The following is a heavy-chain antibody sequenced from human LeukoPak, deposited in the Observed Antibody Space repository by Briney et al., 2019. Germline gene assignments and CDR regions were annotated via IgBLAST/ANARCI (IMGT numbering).Heavy chain of an antibody. CDR2: INAGNGNT. D-gene: IGHD6-13*01. J-gene: IGHJ5*02. V-gene: IGHV1-3*03. CDR3: ARSGKAAAGTFLGWFDP. Sequence: VASVKVSCKASGYTFTSYAMHWVRQAPGQRLEWMGWINAGNGNTKYSQEFQGRVTITRDTSASTAYMELSSLRSEDMAVYYCARSGKAAAGTFLGWFDPWGQGTLVTVSS. CDR1: GYTFTSYA.